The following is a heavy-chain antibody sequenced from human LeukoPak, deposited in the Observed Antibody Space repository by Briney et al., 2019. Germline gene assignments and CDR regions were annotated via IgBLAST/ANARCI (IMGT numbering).Heavy chain of an antibody. V-gene: IGHV3-30*01. D-gene: IGHD2-8*01. CDR1: GFTFWDYV. J-gene: IGHJ4*02. Sequence: VGALRLSCAASGFTFWDYVMQWVSQAPRRGVGRVALISYVGSQTYSADSLQGRFTLSRDTSKDTLYLNMDRQRAEDTAVYYCARDGDVDNGVGVFDYWGQGTLVTVSS. CDR3: ARDGDVDNGVGVFDY. CDR2: ISYVGSQT.